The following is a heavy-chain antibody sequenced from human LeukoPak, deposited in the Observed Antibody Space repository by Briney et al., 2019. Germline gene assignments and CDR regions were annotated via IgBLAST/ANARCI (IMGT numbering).Heavy chain of an antibody. CDR2: MSGSGSRT. V-gene: IGHV3-23*01. CDR1: GFTFSNFA. J-gene: IGHJ4*02. D-gene: IGHD3-9*01. Sequence: GGSLRLSCAASGFTFSNFAMNWVRQAPGKGLEWLSTMSGSGSRTYYADTVKGRFTISRDNSKNTLYLQMNSLRAEDTAVYYCAKGCDERYFDWLYYFDYWGQGTLVTVSS. CDR3: AKGCDERYFDWLYYFDY.